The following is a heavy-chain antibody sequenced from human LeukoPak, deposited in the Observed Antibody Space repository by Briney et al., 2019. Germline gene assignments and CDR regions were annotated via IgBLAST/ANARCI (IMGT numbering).Heavy chain of an antibody. CDR2: ISPNSGGT. V-gene: IGHV1-2*02. J-gene: IGHJ4*02. Sequence: ASVKVSCKASGYTFTGYYMHWVRQAPGQGLEWMGWISPNSGGTNYAQKFQGRVTMTRDTSISTAYMELSRLRSDDTAVYYCARGVIGTTFIDYWGQGTLVTVSS. D-gene: IGHD2/OR15-2a*01. CDR3: ARGVIGTTFIDY. CDR1: GYTFTGYY.